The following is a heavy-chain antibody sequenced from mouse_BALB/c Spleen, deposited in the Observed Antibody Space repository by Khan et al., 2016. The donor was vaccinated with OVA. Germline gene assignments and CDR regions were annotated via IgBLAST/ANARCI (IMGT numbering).Heavy chain of an antibody. CDR1: GYTFTDYY. Sequence: IQLVQSGPELVKPGASVKMSCKASGYTFTDYYMKWLKQSHGKSLEWIGDINPNNGDTFYNQKFKDKATLTVDKSSSTAYMQLNSLTSEDSAVFYCTRGLVDVWGAGTTGTVSA. V-gene: IGHV1-26*01. CDR3: TRGLVDV. CDR2: INPNNGDT. J-gene: IGHJ1*01.